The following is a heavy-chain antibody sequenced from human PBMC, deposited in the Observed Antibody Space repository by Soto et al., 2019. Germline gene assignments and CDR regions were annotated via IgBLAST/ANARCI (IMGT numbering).Heavy chain of an antibody. J-gene: IGHJ5*02. V-gene: IGHV4-59*08. D-gene: IGHD3-16*01. CDR2: IFYSGNT. CDR1: GDSISSNN. CDR3: ARHLGYGWFDP. Sequence: SETLSLTCTVSGDSISSNNWDWIRQPPGKGLEWIRYIFYSGNTKYNPSLKSRVTISVDTSKNQFSLKLSSVTAADTAVYYCARHLGYGWFDPWGQGTLVTVSS.